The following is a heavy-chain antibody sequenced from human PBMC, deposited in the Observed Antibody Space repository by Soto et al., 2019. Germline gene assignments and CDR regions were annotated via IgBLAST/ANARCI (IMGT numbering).Heavy chain of an antibody. J-gene: IGHJ4*02. Sequence: QVQLVQSGAEVKKPGSSVKVSCKASGGTFSSYAISWVRQAPGQGLEWMGGIIPIFGTANYAQKFQGRVTITADKSTRTAYMELSSLRSEDTAVYYCAREPYYDSSGYYWYYFDYWGQGTLVTVSS. CDR3: AREPYYDSSGYYWYYFDY. D-gene: IGHD3-22*01. CDR1: GGTFSSYA. CDR2: IIPIFGTA. V-gene: IGHV1-69*06.